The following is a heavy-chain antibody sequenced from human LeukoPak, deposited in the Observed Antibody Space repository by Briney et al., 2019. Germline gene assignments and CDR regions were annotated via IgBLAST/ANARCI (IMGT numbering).Heavy chain of an antibody. Sequence: PGGSLRLSCAASGFTLSSYAMRWVRQAPGKGGEWVSAISGSGDSTYYGDSVKGRFTISRDNSKNTLYLQMNSLRAEDTAVYYCAKTRPLDSSSWSHGDYWGQGTLVTVSS. J-gene: IGHJ4*02. CDR2: ISGSGDST. CDR3: AKTRPLDSSSWSHGDY. CDR1: GFTLSSYA. D-gene: IGHD6-13*01. V-gene: IGHV3-23*01.